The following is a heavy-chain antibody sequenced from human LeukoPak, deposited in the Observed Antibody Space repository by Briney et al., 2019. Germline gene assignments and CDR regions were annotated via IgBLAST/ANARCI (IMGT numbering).Heavy chain of an antibody. CDR1: GGSISSNY. CDR2: IYNRGST. CDR3: AREGNYDILTGLDAFDI. V-gene: IGHV4-59*01. D-gene: IGHD3-9*01. J-gene: IGHJ3*02. Sequence: SETLSLTFTVSGGSISSNYWSWIRQPPRKGLEWIGYIYNRGSTNYNPSLKSRVTISVDTSKNQFSLKLSSVTAADTAVYYCAREGNYDILTGLDAFDIWGQGTMVTVSS.